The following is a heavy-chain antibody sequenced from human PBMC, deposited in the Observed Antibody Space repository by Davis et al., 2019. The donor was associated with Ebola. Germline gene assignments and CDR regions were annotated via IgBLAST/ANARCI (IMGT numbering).Heavy chain of an antibody. CDR1: GYTFTGYY. CDR3: ARESDAVGASTTDDAFDV. V-gene: IGHV1-2*02. D-gene: IGHD1-26*01. J-gene: IGHJ3*01. Sequence: ASVKVSCKSSGYTFTGYYIHWVRQAPGQGLEWMGWINPNSGGTTYAQKFQGRVTMTRETSISTAYLDLSRLTSDDTAVYFCARESDAVGASTTDDAFDVWGQGTMVTVSS. CDR2: INPNSGGT.